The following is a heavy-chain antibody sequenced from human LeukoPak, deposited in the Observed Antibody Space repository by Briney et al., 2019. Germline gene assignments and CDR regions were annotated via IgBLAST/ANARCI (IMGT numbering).Heavy chain of an antibody. Sequence: PGRSLRLSCAASGFTFSSYAMSWVRQAPGKGLEWVSAISGSGGSTYYADSVKGRFTISRVNSKNTLYLQMNSLRAEDTAVYYCASTVVLGYYFDYWGQGTLVTVSS. CDR1: GFTFSSYA. V-gene: IGHV3-23*01. J-gene: IGHJ4*02. CDR2: ISGSGGST. CDR3: ASTVVLGYYFDY. D-gene: IGHD4-23*01.